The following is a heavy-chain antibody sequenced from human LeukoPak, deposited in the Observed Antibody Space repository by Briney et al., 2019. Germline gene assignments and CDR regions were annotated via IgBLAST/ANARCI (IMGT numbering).Heavy chain of an antibody. CDR3: GAPINYYYDSSGYILSDYYYGMDV. Sequence: GGSLGLSCAASGFTFSNYWMSWVRQAPGKGLEWVANIKQDGSEKYYVDSVKGRFTISRDNAKNSLYLQMNSLRAEDTAVYYCGAPINYYYDSSGYILSDYYYGMDVWGQGTTVTVSS. J-gene: IGHJ6*02. CDR2: IKQDGSEK. V-gene: IGHV3-7*01. D-gene: IGHD3-22*01. CDR1: GFTFSNYW.